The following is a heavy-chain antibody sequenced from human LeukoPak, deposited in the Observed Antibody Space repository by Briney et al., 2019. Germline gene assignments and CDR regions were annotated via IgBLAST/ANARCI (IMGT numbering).Heavy chain of an antibody. J-gene: IGHJ5*02. CDR3: ATDFLGFDP. V-gene: IGHV1-24*01. CDR2: FDPEDGEA. CDR1: GYTFTGYY. Sequence: ASVKVSCKASGYTFTGYYMHWVRQAPGEGLEGMGGFDPEDGEAIYAQKFQGRVTMTEDTSTDTVYMELSSQRSEDTAVYCCATDFLGFDPWGQGTLVTVSS. D-gene: IGHD2/OR15-2a*01.